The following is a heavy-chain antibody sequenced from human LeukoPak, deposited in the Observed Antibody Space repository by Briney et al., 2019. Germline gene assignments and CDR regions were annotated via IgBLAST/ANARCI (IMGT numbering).Heavy chain of an antibody. V-gene: IGHV4-38-2*02. Sequence: PSETLSLTCTVSGYSISSGYYWGWIRQPPGKGLEWIGSIYHSGSTYYNPSLKSRVTISVDTSKNQFSLKLSSVTAADTAVYYCARQNPTLHRSSPPGSDGRKWFDPWGQGTLVTVSS. D-gene: IGHD6-6*01. CDR1: GYSISSGYY. CDR3: ARQNPTLHRSSPPGSDGRKWFDP. CDR2: IYHSGST. J-gene: IGHJ5*02.